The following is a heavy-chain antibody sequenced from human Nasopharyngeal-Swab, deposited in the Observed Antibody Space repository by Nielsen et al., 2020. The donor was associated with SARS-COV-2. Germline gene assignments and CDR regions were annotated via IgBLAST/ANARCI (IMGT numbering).Heavy chain of an antibody. CDR3: ARVRDDYVWGSFPSYFDY. CDR2: IIPIFGTA. Sequence: SVQVSCKASGGTFSSYAISWVRQAPGQGLEWMGGIIPIFGTANYAQKFQGRVTIPADESTSTAYMELSSLRSEDTAVYYCARVRDDYVWGSFPSYFDYWGQGTLVTVSS. J-gene: IGHJ4*02. CDR1: GGTFSSYA. V-gene: IGHV1-69*13. D-gene: IGHD3-16*01.